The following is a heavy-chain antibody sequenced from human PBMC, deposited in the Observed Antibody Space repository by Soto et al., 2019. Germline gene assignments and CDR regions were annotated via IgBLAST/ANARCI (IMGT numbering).Heavy chain of an antibody. V-gene: IGHV4-4*02. J-gene: IGHJ4*02. D-gene: IGHD6-19*01. CDR1: NGSISSDNW. CDR2: IFHSGTA. Sequence: QVQLQESGPGLVKPSGALSLTCAVSNGSISSDNWWSWVRQPPGKGLEWIGEIFHSGTANYNPSLKSRITISVEKSKNQFSLEMNSVTAADTAVYSCARGGGWLFDHWGQGTLVTVSS. CDR3: ARGGGWLFDH.